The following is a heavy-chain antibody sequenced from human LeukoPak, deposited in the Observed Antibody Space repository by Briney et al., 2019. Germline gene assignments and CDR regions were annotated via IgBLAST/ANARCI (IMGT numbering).Heavy chain of an antibody. CDR2: VRFDGTNK. J-gene: IGHJ4*02. CDR1: GFTFTIYG. D-gene: IGHD2-8*01. Sequence: GGSLRLSCAASGFTFTIYGMHWVRQAPGKGLEWVAVVRFDGTNKYYADSVKGRFTISRDNSKNTVYLQMNSLRADDTAVYYCARDRVTKQAPPGYWGQGTLVTVSS. CDR3: ARDRVTKQAPPGY. V-gene: IGHV3-33*01.